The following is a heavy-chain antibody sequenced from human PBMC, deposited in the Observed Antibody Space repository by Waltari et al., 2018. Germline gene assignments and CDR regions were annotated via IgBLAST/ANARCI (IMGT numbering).Heavy chain of an antibody. CDR3: ARGERGYDYVWGSYRYDY. CDR2: ISSSSSYI. Sequence: EVQLVESGGGLVKPGGSLRLSCAASGFTFSSYSMNWVRQAPGKGLEWVSSISSSSSYIYYADAVKGRFTISRDNAKNSLYLQMNSLRAEDTAVYYCARGERGYDYVWGSYRYDYWGQGTLVTVSS. D-gene: IGHD3-16*02. J-gene: IGHJ4*02. V-gene: IGHV3-21*01. CDR1: GFTFSSYS.